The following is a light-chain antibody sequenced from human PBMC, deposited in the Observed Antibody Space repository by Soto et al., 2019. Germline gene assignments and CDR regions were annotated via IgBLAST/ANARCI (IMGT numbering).Light chain of an antibody. V-gene: IGKV3-11*01. J-gene: IGKJ2*01. Sequence: EIVLTQSPATLSLSPGERATLSCRASQSVSSYLAWYQQKPGQAPRLLIYDASTRATGIPARFSGSGSGTDFTLTISSLDPEDFAVYYCQQRSNRMYTVGQGTKLEIK. CDR3: QQRSNRMYT. CDR1: QSVSSY. CDR2: DAS.